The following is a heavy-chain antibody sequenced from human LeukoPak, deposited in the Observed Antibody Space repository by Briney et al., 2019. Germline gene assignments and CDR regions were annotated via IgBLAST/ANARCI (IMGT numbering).Heavy chain of an antibody. Sequence: ASVTVSCKASGYTFTGYYIHWVRQAPGQGPEWMGWINPYSGDTYYAQKFQGRVTMPRDTSITTADMELSSLKSDDTAVYYCAKDGTRYGLWSGYWYLDYWGQGTLVTVSS. D-gene: IGHD3-3*01. CDR2: INPYSGDT. J-gene: IGHJ4*02. V-gene: IGHV1-2*02. CDR1: GYTFTGYY. CDR3: AKDGTRYGLWSGYWYLDY.